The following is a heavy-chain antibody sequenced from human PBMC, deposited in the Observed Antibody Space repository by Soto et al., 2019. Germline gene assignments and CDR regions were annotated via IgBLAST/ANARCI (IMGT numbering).Heavy chain of an antibody. CDR1: GFSASATY. CDR2: IYSGGSA. CDR3: ARGEEWGWRPYFDL. D-gene: IGHD3-3*01. V-gene: IGHV3-53*01. Sequence: QLGGSLRLSCAASGFSASATYMSWVRQAPGKGLEWVSVIYSGGSASYADSVKGRFTISRDNSKNTVYLQMNNMRADDTGVYYCARGEEWGWRPYFDLRGQGTPATVSS. J-gene: IGHJ5*02.